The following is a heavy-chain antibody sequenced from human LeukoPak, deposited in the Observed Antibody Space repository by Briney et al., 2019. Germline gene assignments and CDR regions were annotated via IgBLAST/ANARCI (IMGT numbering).Heavy chain of an antibody. CDR2: INHSGST. D-gene: IGHD3-22*01. V-gene: IGHV4-34*01. CDR3: ARAFYWRLVSRGYLNWFDP. Sequence: SETLSLTCAVYGGSFNGYYWSWIRQPPGKGLEWIGEINHSGSTNYNPSRKSRVTISVDTSKNQFSLKLSSVTAADTAVYYCARAFYWRLVSRGYLNWFDPWGQGTLVTVSS. J-gene: IGHJ5*02. CDR1: GGSFNGYY.